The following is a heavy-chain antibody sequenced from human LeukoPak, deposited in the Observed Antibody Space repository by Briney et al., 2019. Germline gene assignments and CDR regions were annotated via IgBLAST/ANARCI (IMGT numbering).Heavy chain of an antibody. CDR2: ISGSGGNT. D-gene: IGHD1-14*01. V-gene: IGHV3-23*01. CDR1: GFTFSTYA. Sequence: GGSLRLSCAASGFTFSTYAMSWVRQAPGKGLEWVSTISGSGGNTYADSVKGRFTISRDNSKNTLFLQVNSLRAEDTAVYYCAKGSNWDTTNFDYWGQGTLVTVSS. J-gene: IGHJ4*02. CDR3: AKGSNWDTTNFDY.